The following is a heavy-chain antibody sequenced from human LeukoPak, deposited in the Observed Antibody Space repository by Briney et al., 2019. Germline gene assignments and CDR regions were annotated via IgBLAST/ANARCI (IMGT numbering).Heavy chain of an antibody. CDR3: ARILLAAGAFDI. CDR1: GFTFSSYS. Sequence: GGSLRLSCAASGFTFSSYSMNWVRQAPGKGLEWVSYISSSSNTIYYADSVKGRFTISRDNAKNSLYLQMNSLRAEETAVYYSARILLAAGAFDIWGQGAMVTVSS. D-gene: IGHD2-15*01. J-gene: IGHJ3*02. CDR2: ISSSSNTI. V-gene: IGHV3-48*01.